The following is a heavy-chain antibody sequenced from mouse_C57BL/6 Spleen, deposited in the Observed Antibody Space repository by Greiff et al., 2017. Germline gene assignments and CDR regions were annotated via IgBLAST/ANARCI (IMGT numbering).Heavy chain of an antibody. CDR2: ISSGGSYT. CDR3: ARHPYYYGSSYYYAMDY. V-gene: IGHV5-6*01. CDR1: GFTFSSYG. J-gene: IGHJ4*01. Sequence: EVKVVESGGDLVKPGGSLKLSCAASGFTFSSYGMSWVRPTPDKRLEWVATISSGGSYTYYPDSVKGRFTISRDNAKNTLYLQMSSLKSEDTAMYYCARHPYYYGSSYYYAMDYWGQGTSVTVSS. D-gene: IGHD1-1*01.